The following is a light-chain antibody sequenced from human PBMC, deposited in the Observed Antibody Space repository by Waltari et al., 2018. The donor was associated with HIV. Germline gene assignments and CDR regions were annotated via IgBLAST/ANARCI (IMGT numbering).Light chain of an antibody. Sequence: QSALTQPASVSGSPGPSPTIPCTGTSSDVGGYTYVHRSHQHPGKAPKLMIFEVSNRPSGVSNRFSGSKSVNTASLTISGLQAEDEADYYCSSYTTRSTPDPNWVFGGGTKLTVL. CDR3: SSYTTRSTPDPNWV. J-gene: IGLJ3*02. CDR1: SSDVGGYTY. CDR2: EVS. V-gene: IGLV2-14*01.